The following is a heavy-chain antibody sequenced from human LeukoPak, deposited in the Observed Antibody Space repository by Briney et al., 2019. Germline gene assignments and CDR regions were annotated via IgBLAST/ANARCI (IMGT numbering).Heavy chain of an antibody. Sequence: SETLSVTCTVSVGSIGTHYCSWIRQPRGKGLEWIGYISNSGTTNYNPSLKSRLDMSVDTSRNQFSLKLSSVTAADTAVYYCARHLGLARGSNWLDPWGQGTLVIVSS. CDR1: VGSIGTHY. CDR2: ISNSGTT. J-gene: IGHJ5*02. V-gene: IGHV4-59*08. D-gene: IGHD3-16*01. CDR3: ARHLGLARGSNWLDP.